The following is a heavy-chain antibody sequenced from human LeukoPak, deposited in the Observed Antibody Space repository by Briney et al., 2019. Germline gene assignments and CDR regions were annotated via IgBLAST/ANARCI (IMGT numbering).Heavy chain of an antibody. D-gene: IGHD1-26*01. CDR2: IYHSGST. Sequence: PSETLSLTCTVSGYSISSGYYWGWIRQPAGKGLEWIGSIYHSGSTYYNPSLKSRVTISVDTSKNQFSLELSSVTAADTAVYYCARVDVGATDYFDYWGQGTLVTVSS. J-gene: IGHJ4*02. CDR3: ARVDVGATDYFDY. CDR1: GYSISSGYY. V-gene: IGHV4-38-2*02.